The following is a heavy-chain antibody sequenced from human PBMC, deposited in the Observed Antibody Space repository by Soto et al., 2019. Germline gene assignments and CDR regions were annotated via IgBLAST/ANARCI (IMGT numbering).Heavy chain of an antibody. J-gene: IGHJ2*01. D-gene: IGHD3-10*01. CDR3: AKGGGLDYGSGSYYNDPSFWYFDL. Sequence: VQLVESGGGVVQPGRSLRLSCAASGFTFSSYGMHWVRQAPGKGLEWVAVISYDGSNKYYADSVKGRFTVSRDNSKNTLYLQRNSLRAEDTAVYYCAKGGGLDYGSGSYYNDPSFWYFDLWGRGTLVTVSS. CDR1: GFTFSSYG. CDR2: ISYDGSNK. V-gene: IGHV3-30*18.